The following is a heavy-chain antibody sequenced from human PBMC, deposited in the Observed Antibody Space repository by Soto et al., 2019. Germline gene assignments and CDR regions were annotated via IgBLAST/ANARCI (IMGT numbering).Heavy chain of an antibody. V-gene: IGHV3-15*01. CDR1: GFTFSSYA. CDR3: TTVNQVGATA. J-gene: IGHJ4*02. D-gene: IGHD1-26*01. CDR2: IKSKTDGGTT. Sequence: EVQLLESGGGLVQPGGSLRLSCAASGFTFSSYAMSWVRQAPGKGLEWVGRIKSKTDGGTTDYAAPVKGRFTISRDDSKNTLYLQMNSLKTEDTAVYYCTTVNQVGATAWSQGTLVTVSS.